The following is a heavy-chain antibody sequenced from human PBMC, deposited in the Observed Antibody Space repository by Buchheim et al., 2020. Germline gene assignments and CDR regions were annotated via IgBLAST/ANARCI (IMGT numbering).Heavy chain of an antibody. Sequence: QVQLQESGPGLMKPSQTLSLTCTVSGGSISSGSYYWSWIRQPAGKGLEWIGRIYSSGSNNYNPSLKSRVTISVDTSKNQFSLKLSSVTAADTAVYYCARGLGYCTTTRCYFYYYGMDVWGQGTT. D-gene: IGHD2-2*03. CDR2: IYSSGSN. CDR3: ARGLGYCTTTRCYFYYYGMDV. J-gene: IGHJ6*02. CDR1: GGSISSGSYY. V-gene: IGHV4-61*02.